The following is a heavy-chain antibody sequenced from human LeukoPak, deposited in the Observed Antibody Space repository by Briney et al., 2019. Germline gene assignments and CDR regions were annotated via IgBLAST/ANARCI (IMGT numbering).Heavy chain of an antibody. Sequence: GGSLRLSCAASGFTFSSYWMHWVRQAPGKGLVWVSRINSDGSSTSYADSVKGRFTISRDNAKNTLYLQMNSLRAEDTAVHYCARGNKQQLVPTGSDYWGQGTLVTVSS. CDR1: GFTFSSYW. V-gene: IGHV3-74*01. CDR3: ARGNKQQLVPTGSDY. D-gene: IGHD6-13*01. CDR2: INSDGSST. J-gene: IGHJ4*02.